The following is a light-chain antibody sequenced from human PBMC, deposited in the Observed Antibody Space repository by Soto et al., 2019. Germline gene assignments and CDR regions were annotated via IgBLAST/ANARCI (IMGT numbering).Light chain of an antibody. V-gene: IGKV1-6*01. CDR2: STS. Sequence: AIQLTQSPDSLSASVGDTVTIACRASQGIRNDLGWYQHKPGQAPKLLIFSTSTLQGGVPSRFNGSGSRTDFTLTISRLQPEDFATYYCLQSYIYPLSFGGGTKVDIK. CDR1: QGIRND. J-gene: IGKJ4*01. CDR3: LQSYIYPLS.